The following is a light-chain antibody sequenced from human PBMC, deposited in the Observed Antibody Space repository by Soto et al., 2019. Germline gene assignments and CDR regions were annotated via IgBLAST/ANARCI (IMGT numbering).Light chain of an antibody. CDR3: MQSLELPRT. J-gene: IGKJ1*01. V-gene: IGKV2D-29*01. Sequence: DIVMTQTPISLSVTPGQPTSISCKSSQSLLHSDGKTYLYWYLQKPGQPPQLLIYEVSNRFSGVPERVNGRRSRTDFPLKIRRGEAEDVGVYYCMQSLELPRTFGQGTKVEIK. CDR2: EVS. CDR1: QSLLHSDGKTY.